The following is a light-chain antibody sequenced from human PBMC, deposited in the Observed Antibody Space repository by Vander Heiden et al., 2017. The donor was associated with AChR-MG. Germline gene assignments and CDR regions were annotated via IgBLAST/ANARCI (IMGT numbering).Light chain of an antibody. J-gene: IGLJ3*02. CDR3: AAWDDRLHGCG. CDR2: NNY. CDR1: SSNIGSNT. V-gene: IGLV1-44*01. Sequence: QSVLTQPPSASGSPWQRVTISCSGSSSNIGSNTVNWYQQLPGTAPKLLIYNNYQRPSGVPDRFSGSKSGTSASLAISGLQSEDEADDYCAAWDDRLHGCGFGGGTKLTVL.